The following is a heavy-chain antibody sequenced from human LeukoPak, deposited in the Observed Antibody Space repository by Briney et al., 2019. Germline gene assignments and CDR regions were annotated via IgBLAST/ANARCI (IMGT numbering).Heavy chain of an antibody. CDR2: IKQDGSEK. D-gene: IGHD3-10*01. CDR1: GFTFSSYL. J-gene: IGHJ4*02. CDR3: ARDARGWVGEALFDY. V-gene: IGHV3-7*01. Sequence: GGSLRLSCAASGFTFSSYLMSWVRQAPGKGLEWVANIKQDGSEKYYVDSVKGRFTISRDNAKNSLYLQMNSLRAEDTAVYYCARDARGWVGEALFDYWGQGILVTVSS.